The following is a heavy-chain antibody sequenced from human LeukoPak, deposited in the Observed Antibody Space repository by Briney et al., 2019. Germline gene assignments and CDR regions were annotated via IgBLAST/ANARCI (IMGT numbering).Heavy chain of an antibody. V-gene: IGHV4-39*07. CDR2: IYYSGST. Sequence: SETLSLTCTVSGVSITSSSYYWGWIRQPPGKGPEWIGSIYYSGSTNYNPSLKSRVTISLDTSKNQFSLKLTSVTAADTAVYYCASVRGYSSGWYASGFDPWGQGTLVTVFS. D-gene: IGHD6-19*01. CDR3: ASVRGYSSGWYASGFDP. J-gene: IGHJ5*02. CDR1: GVSITSSSYY.